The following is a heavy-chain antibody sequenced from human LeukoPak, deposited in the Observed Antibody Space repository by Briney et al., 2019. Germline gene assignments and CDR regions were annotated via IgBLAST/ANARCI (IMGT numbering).Heavy chain of an antibody. CDR3: ARGYNILTGYYYFDY. D-gene: IGHD3-9*01. J-gene: IGHJ4*02. V-gene: IGHV4-4*07. Sequence: SDTLSLTCTVSGGSISDYYWSWIRQPAGKGLEWIGRIYSSGSTNDNPSLKSRLTMSVDTSKNQFSLKLSSVTAADTAVYNCARGYNILTGYYYFDYWGQGTLVTVSS. CDR1: GGSISDYY. CDR2: IYSSGST.